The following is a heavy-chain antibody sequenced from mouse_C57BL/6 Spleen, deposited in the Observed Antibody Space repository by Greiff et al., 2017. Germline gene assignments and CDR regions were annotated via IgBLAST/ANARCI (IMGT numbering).Heavy chain of an antibody. J-gene: IGHJ4*01. CDR2: IDPEDGET. V-gene: IGHV14-2*01. Sequence: EVQLQESGAELVKPGASVKVSCKASGFNINDYCMHWVKQRTEQGLEWIGRIDPEDGETKYDPKFQGKATITVDTSSSTAYLQLSSLTSEDSTVYYCARYYDSSYGAMDYWGQGPSVTVSS. CDR1: GFNINDYC. CDR3: ARYYDSSYGAMDY. D-gene: IGHD1-1*01.